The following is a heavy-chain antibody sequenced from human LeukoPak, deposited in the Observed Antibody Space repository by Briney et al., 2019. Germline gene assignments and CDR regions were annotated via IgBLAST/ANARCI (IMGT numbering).Heavy chain of an antibody. CDR2: IYYSGST. CDR3: ARRGYTYGWGWFDP. V-gene: IGHV4-59*01. D-gene: IGHD5-18*01. J-gene: IGHJ5*02. CDR1: GGSISSYY. Sequence: PSETLSLTCTVSGGSISSYYWSWIRQPPGKGLEWIGYIYYSGSTNYNPSLKSRVTMSVDTSKNQFSLKVSSVTAADTAVYYCARRGYTYGWGWFDPWGQGTLVTVSS.